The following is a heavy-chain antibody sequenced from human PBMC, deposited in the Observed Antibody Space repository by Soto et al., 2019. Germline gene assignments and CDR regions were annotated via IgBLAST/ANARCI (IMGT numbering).Heavy chain of an antibody. CDR2: IIPLLRST. Sequence: QVQLVQSGAQVKQPGSSVKVSCKASGDSFSTYAVSWVRQAPGQGLEWMGKIIPLLRSTTYAQKFRGRVTITADETTSTAYMDLTSLTAEDTAVYYCATDSGIVAVPAAMGFDYWGQGTLVTVSS. D-gene: IGHD2-2*01. CDR3: ATDSGIVAVPAAMGFDY. V-gene: IGHV1-69*11. J-gene: IGHJ4*02. CDR1: GDSFSTYA.